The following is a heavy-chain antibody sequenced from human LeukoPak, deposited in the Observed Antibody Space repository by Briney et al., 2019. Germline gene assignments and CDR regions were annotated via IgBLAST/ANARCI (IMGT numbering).Heavy chain of an antibody. CDR3: ARLGFGELLGPDY. J-gene: IGHJ4*02. Sequence: PGRSLRLSCAASGFTFSSYSMNWVRQAPGKGLEWVSYISSGTNSRYYADSVRGRFTISRDNAKHSLYLQMNSLRDEDTAVYYCARLGFGELLGPDYWGQGTLVTVSS. CDR2: ISSGTNSR. V-gene: IGHV3-48*02. CDR1: GFTFSSYS. D-gene: IGHD3-10*01.